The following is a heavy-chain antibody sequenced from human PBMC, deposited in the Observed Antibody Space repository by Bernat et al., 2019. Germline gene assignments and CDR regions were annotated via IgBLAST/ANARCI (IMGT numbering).Heavy chain of an antibody. CDR1: GFTFNSYA. D-gene: IGHD1-7*01. J-gene: IGHJ4*02. CDR2: ISSSVSST. CDR3: AKDQGNWNYLLEY. Sequence: EVQLLESGGGLVQAGGSLRLSCAASGFTFNSYAMSWVRQAPGKGLEWVSAISSSVSSTSYADSVKGRFTISRDNSRNTLYLQMDSLRVEDTAVYYCAKDQGNWNYLLEYWGQGTLVTVPS. V-gene: IGHV3-23*01.